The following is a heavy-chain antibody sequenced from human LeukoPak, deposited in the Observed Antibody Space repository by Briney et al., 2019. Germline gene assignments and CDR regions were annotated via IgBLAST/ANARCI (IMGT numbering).Heavy chain of an antibody. CDR1: GYTFTSYD. CDR3: ARSPLTGLNWFDP. J-gene: IGHJ5*02. Sequence: ASVKVSCKASGYTFTSYDINWVRQATGLGLEWMGWMNPNSGNTGYAQKFQGRVTMTRNTSISTAYMELSSLRSEDTAVYYCARSPLTGLNWFDPWGQGTLVTVSS. CDR2: MNPNSGNT. V-gene: IGHV1-8*01. D-gene: IGHD3-9*01.